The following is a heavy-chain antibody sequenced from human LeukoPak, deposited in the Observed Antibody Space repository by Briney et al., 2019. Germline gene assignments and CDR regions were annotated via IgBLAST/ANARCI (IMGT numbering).Heavy chain of an antibody. CDR3: ARESGARLVVNCSSTSCPIPPKTNYYYYMDV. V-gene: IGHV1-8*01. J-gene: IGHJ6*03. CDR2: MNPNSGNT. D-gene: IGHD2-2*01. CDR1: GYTFTSYD. Sequence: ASVKVSCKASGYTFTSYDINWVRQATGQGLEWMGWMNPNSGNTGYAQKFQGRVTMTRNTSISTAYMELSSLRSEDTAVYYCARESGARLVVNCSSTSCPIPPKTNYYYYMDVWGKGTTVTVSS.